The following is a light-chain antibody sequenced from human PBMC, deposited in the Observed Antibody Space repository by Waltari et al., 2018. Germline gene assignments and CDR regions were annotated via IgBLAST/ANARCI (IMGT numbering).Light chain of an antibody. J-gene: IGKJ1*01. CDR2: DAS. CDR1: QSVGRS. Sequence: EIVLTQSPGTLSLSPGERATLACGASQSVGRSLAWYQQKPGRAPRLLLYDASSRATGIPDRVSGSGFGTDFSLTISRLEPEDFAVYYCQHYVRLPVTFGQGTKVEIK. CDR3: QHYVRLPVT. V-gene: IGKV3-20*01.